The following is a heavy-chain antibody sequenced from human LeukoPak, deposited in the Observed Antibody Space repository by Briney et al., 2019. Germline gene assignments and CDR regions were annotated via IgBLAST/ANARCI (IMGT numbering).Heavy chain of an antibody. V-gene: IGHV3-7*01. J-gene: IGHJ4*02. CDR1: GFTLSSYW. D-gene: IGHD6-13*01. CDR2: IKYDGSEK. Sequence: PGGSLRLSCAASGFTLSSYWMSWVRQAPGKGLEGVANIKYDGSEKDYVDSVKGRFTISRDNDKNSLYLQMNSLRAEDTAVYYCARDIAPAGLFFDYWGQGTLVTVSS. CDR3: ARDIAPAGLFFDY.